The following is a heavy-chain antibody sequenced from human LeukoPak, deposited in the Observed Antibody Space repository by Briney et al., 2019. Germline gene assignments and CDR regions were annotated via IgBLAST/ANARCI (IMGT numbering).Heavy chain of an antibody. J-gene: IGHJ4*02. CDR1: GYSFTSYW. D-gene: IGHD3-22*01. CDR2: TDPSDSYT. V-gene: IGHV5-10-1*01. CDR3: ARRSGNYDGFDY. Sequence: GESLKISCTGSGYSFTSYWFNWVRKLPGKGLEWMGRTDPSDSYTNYSTSFQGHVPISADRPFSTASLHWGSLKATATPMYSWARRSGNYDGFDYWGQGTLVTVSS.